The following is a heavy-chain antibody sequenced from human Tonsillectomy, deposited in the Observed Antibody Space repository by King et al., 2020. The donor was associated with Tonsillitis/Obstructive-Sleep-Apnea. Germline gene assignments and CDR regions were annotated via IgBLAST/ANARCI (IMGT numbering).Heavy chain of an antibody. CDR1: GYTFSNYG. CDR3: ARDSMSHYYDSSAYYTFAY. D-gene: IGHD3-22*01. V-gene: IGHV1-18*01. Sequence: QLVQSGAEVKKPGASVKVSCKASGYTFSNYGISWVRQAPGQGLEWMGWISPYNGDTNYAQKLQGRVTMTTGTSTSTAYMELRSLRSDDKAVYFCARDSMSHYYDSSAYYTFAYWGQGTLVTVSS. J-gene: IGHJ4*02. CDR2: ISPYNGDT.